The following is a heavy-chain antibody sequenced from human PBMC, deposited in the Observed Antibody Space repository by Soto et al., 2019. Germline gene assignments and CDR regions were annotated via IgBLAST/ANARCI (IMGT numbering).Heavy chain of an antibody. V-gene: IGHV3-74*01. CDR2: INSDGSST. CDR1: GFTFSSYW. J-gene: IGHJ6*02. D-gene: IGHD5-12*01. Sequence: AGGSLRLSCAASGFTFSSYWMHWVRQAPGKGLVWVSRINSDGSSTSYADSVKGRFTISRDNAKNTLYLQMNSLRAEDTAVYYCARGTATTLYYYYGMDVWGQGTTVTVSS. CDR3: ARGTATTLYYYYGMDV.